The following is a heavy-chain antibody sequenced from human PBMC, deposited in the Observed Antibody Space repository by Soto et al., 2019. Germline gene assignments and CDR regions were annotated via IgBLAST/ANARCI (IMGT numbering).Heavy chain of an antibody. V-gene: IGHV3-23*01. CDR2: ISGSGGST. Sequence: EVQLLESGGGLVQPGGSLRLSCAASGFTFSSYAMSWVRQAPGKGLEWVSAISGSGGSTYYADSVKGRFTISRDNSKNTLYLQMNSLRADDTAVYYCAKEEGAKTYYDFWSGYSRKGDAFDIWGQGTMVTVSS. CDR1: GFTFSSYA. D-gene: IGHD3-3*01. CDR3: AKEEGAKTYYDFWSGYSRKGDAFDI. J-gene: IGHJ3*02.